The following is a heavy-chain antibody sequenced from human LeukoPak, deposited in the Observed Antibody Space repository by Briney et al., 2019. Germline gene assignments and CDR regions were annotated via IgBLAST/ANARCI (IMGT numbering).Heavy chain of an antibody. Sequence: SETLSLTCAVYGGSFSGYYWSWIRQAPGKGLEWIGFIYYSGTANYNPSLRSRVTISVDTSKNQFSLRLNSVTAADTAVYYCVRRYYDRSGYYYVLDVWGQGTTVTVSS. J-gene: IGHJ6*02. V-gene: IGHV4-59*08. D-gene: IGHD3-22*01. CDR1: GGSFSGYY. CDR2: IYYSGTA. CDR3: VRRYYDRSGYYYVLDV.